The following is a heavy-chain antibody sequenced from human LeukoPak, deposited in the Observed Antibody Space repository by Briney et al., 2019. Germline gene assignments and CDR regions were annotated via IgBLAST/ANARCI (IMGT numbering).Heavy chain of an antibody. D-gene: IGHD1-26*01. CDR1: GSSFTSYW. J-gene: IGHJ5*02. Sequence: GESLKISCKGSGSSFTSYWISWVRQMPGKGLEWMGRIDPSDSYTNYSPSLQGHVTISADKSISTAYLQWSSLKASDTAMYYCARHVSGSYWFDTWGQGTLVTVSS. CDR2: IDPSDSYT. V-gene: IGHV5-10-1*01. CDR3: ARHVSGSYWFDT.